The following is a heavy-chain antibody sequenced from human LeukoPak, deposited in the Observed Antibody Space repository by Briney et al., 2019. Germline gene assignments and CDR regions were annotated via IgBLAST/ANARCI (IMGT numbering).Heavy chain of an antibody. V-gene: IGHV3-7*04. Sequence: GGSLRLSCAASGFTFSSYRMTWVRQAPGKGLEWVANIKQDGSEKYYVDSVEGRFTISRDNAKNSLYLQMNSLRAEDTAVYYCARDLAYYYGMDVWGQGTTVTVSS. J-gene: IGHJ6*02. CDR3: ARDLAYYYGMDV. CDR1: GFTFSSYR. CDR2: IKQDGSEK.